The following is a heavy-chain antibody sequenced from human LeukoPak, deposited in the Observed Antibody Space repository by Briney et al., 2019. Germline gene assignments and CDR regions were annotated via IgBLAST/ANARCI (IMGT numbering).Heavy chain of an antibody. V-gene: IGHV3-64*01. J-gene: IGHJ4*02. D-gene: IGHD2-15*01. CDR3: AREADLVVAFSEYYFVY. CDR1: GFTFSSYA. Sequence: GGSLRLSCAASGFTFSSYAMHWVRQAPGKGLEYVSAISSNGGSTYYANSVKGRFTISRDNSKNTLYLQMGSLRAEDMAVYYCAREADLVVAFSEYYFVYWGQGTLVTVSS. CDR2: ISSNGGST.